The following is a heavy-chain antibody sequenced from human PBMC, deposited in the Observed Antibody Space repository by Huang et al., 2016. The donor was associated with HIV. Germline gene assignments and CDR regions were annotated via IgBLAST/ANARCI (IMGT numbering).Heavy chain of an antibody. J-gene: IGHJ4*02. Sequence: VHLEESGGGVVQPGRPLRLSCTASGFMFSSFGIDWVRQAPGKRREGVAGISNDGSRKYYVDSVKGRFTISRDNYKNIVYLQMNSLRPEDTAVYYCAKPSGDYEFFDFWGQGTVVTVSS. D-gene: IGHD4-17*01. V-gene: IGHV3-30*18. CDR2: ISNDGSRK. CDR3: AKPSGDYEFFDF. CDR1: GFMFSSFG.